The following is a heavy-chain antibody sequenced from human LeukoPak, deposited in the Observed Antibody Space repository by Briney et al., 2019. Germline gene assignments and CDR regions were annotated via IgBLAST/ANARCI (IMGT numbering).Heavy chain of an antibody. V-gene: IGHV3-53*01. CDR2: IYSGANT. CDR3: ARLGLYYFDS. CDR1: GIIVSSKY. D-gene: IGHD3-16*01. Sequence: GGPQRLSCAASGIIVSSKYMSWLRQPRRKGLEWVSVIYSGANTYYADSVQGRFTISRDTSRNTLYLQMNSLRAEDTSVYYCARLGLYYFDSWGQGTLVIVSS. J-gene: IGHJ4*02.